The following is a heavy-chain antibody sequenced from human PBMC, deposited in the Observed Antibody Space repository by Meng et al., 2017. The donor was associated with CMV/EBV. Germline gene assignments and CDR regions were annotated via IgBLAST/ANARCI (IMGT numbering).Heavy chain of an antibody. V-gene: IGHV4-38-2*02. Sequence: SETLSLTCTVSGYSISSGYYWGWIRQPPGKGLEWIGSIYHSGSTYYNPSLKSRVTISVDTSKNQFSLKLSSVTAADTAVYYCARGGAANYYYYGMDVWGQGTTVTVSS. CDR3: ARGGAANYYYYGMDV. D-gene: IGHD2-15*01. CDR2: IYHSGST. J-gene: IGHJ6*02. CDR1: GYSISSGYY.